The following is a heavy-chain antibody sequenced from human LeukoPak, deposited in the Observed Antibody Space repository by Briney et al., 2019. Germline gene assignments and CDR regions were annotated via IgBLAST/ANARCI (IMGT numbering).Heavy chain of an antibody. J-gene: IGHJ4*02. CDR1: GFSFGDYG. Sequence: GGSLRLSCTASGFSFGDYGMSWVRQAPGKGLEWVGFIRSKAYDGTTEYAASVKGRFSISRDDSKSIAYLQMNSLKTEDTAVYYCSRDYWGYSYGYSNYWGQGTLVTVSS. CDR2: IRSKAYDGTT. CDR3: SRDYWGYSYGYSNY. D-gene: IGHD5-18*01. V-gene: IGHV3-49*04.